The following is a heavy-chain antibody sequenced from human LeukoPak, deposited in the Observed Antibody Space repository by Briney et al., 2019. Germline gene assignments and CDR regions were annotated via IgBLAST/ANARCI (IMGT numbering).Heavy chain of an antibody. V-gene: IGHV4-39*07. CDR2: IYYSGST. Sequence: SETLSLTCTVSGGSISSSNYYWGWIRQPPGKGLEWIGSIYYSGSTYYTPSLKSRVTISVDTSKNQFSLKLSSVTAADTAVYYCARAPKYSSGWYSLYYYYGMDVWGQGTTVTVSS. CDR3: ARAPKYSSGWYSLYYYYGMDV. D-gene: IGHD6-19*01. J-gene: IGHJ6*02. CDR1: GGSISSSNYY.